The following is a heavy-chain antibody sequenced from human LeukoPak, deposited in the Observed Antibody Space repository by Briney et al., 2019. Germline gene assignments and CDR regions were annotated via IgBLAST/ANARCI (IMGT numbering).Heavy chain of an antibody. J-gene: IGHJ4*02. CDR1: GFTFSSYE. V-gene: IGHV3-48*03. CDR3: ASPSDYFDY. CDR2: ISSSGSTI. D-gene: IGHD2-2*01. Sequence: GGSLRLSCAASGFTFSSYEMIWVRQAPGKGLEWVSYISSSGSTIYYADSVKGRFTISRDNAKNSLYLQMNSLRAEDTAVYYCASPSDYFDYWGQGTLVTVSS.